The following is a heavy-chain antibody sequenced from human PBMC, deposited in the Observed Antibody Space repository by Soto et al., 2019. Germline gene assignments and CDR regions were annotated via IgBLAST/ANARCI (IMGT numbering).Heavy chain of an antibody. CDR2: IIPILGIA. CDR1: GGTFSSYT. D-gene: IGHD1-26*01. J-gene: IGHJ5*02. Sequence: SVKVSCKASGGTFSSYTISWVRQAPGQGLEWMGRIIPILGIANYAQKFQGRVTITADKSTSTAYMELSSLRSEDTAVYYCARDPRDLLRPWFDPWGQGTLVTVSS. CDR3: ARDPRDLLRPWFDP. V-gene: IGHV1-69*04.